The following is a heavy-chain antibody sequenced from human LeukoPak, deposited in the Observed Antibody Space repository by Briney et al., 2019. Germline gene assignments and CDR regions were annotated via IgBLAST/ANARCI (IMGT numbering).Heavy chain of an antibody. Sequence: GGSLRLSCAASGFIFSTYWMGWVRQAPGKGLEWVANIKQDESEKYYVDSVKGRFTISRDNAKNSLHLQMNSLRAEDTAVYYCAREPTNLVHYFDYWGQGTLVTVSS. CDR1: GFIFSTYW. CDR2: IKQDESEK. D-gene: IGHD3-10*01. J-gene: IGHJ4*02. CDR3: AREPTNLVHYFDY. V-gene: IGHV3-7*01.